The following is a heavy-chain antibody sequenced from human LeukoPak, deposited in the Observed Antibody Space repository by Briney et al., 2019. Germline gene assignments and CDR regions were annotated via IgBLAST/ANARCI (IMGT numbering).Heavy chain of an antibody. D-gene: IGHD3-22*01. CDR2: ISGSGDST. Sequence: GGSLRLSCAASGFTFSSYAMSWVRQSPGKGLEGVSAISGSGDSTYYGDSARGRFTISRDNSKHTVFLQMKSLRAEDTAVYYCAKEKDSSGFFDYWGQGSLVTVSS. J-gene: IGHJ4*02. CDR3: AKEKDSSGFFDY. CDR1: GFTFSSYA. V-gene: IGHV3-23*01.